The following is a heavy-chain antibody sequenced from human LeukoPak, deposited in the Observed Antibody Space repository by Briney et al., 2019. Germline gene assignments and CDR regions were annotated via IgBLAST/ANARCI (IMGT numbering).Heavy chain of an antibody. J-gene: IGHJ4*02. CDR1: GGSISSSSYY. Sequence: SETLSLTCSVSGGSISSSSYYWGWIRQPPGKGLEWVGTIYYSGSTYHNPSLKSRVTISVDTSKNQFSLKLSSVTAADTAVYYCARQVVTSWPYYFDYWGQGTLVTVSS. V-gene: IGHV4-39*01. CDR3: ARQVVTSWPYYFDY. D-gene: IGHD2-21*02. CDR2: IYYSGST.